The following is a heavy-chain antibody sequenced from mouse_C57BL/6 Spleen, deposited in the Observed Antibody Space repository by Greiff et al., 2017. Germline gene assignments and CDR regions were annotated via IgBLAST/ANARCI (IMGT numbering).Heavy chain of an antibody. J-gene: IGHJ3*01. V-gene: IGHV3-6*01. CDR3: ARGGSSPAGFAY. D-gene: IGHD1-1*01. Sequence: EVKLMESGPGLVKPSQSLSLTCSVTGYSITSGYYWNWIRQFPGNKLEWMGYISYDGSNNYNPSLKNRISITRDPSKNQFFLKLNSVTTEDTATYYCARGGSSPAGFAYWGQGTLVTVSA. CDR1: GYSITSGYY. CDR2: ISYDGSN.